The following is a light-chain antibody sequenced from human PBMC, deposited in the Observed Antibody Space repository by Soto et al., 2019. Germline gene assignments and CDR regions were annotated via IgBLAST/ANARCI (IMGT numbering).Light chain of an antibody. V-gene: IGLV1-47*01. J-gene: IGLJ3*02. CDR3: AAWDDSLSAGV. Sequence: QSVLIQPPSASGTPGQRVTISCSGSSSNIGTNSVYWYQQLPGTAPKLLIYKNNQRPSGVPDRFSGSKSGTSASLAISGLRSEDEADYYCAAWDDSLSAGVFGGGTKLTVL. CDR2: KNN. CDR1: SSNIGTNS.